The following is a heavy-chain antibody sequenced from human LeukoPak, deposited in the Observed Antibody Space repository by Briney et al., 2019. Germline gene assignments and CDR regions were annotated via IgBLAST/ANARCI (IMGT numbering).Heavy chain of an antibody. CDR1: GFTFSSYG. CDR3: AKAQATAGSNWFDP. D-gene: IGHD6-13*01. J-gene: IGHJ5*02. CDR2: IRYDGSNK. V-gene: IGHV3-30*02. Sequence: GGSLRLSCAASGFTFSSYGMHWVRQAPGKGLEWVAFIRYDGSNKYYADSVKGRFTISRDNSKNTLYLQMNSLRAEDTAVYYCAKAQATAGSNWFDPWGQGTLVTVSS.